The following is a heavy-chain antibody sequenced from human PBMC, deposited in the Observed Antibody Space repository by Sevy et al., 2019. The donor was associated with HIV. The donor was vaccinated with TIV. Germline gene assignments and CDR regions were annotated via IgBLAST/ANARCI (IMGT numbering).Heavy chain of an antibody. CDR1: GGTFSSYA. CDR2: IIPIFGTA. CDR3: ARAGRKGFTMVRGVLSNYYYYGMDV. Sequence: KVSCKASGGTFSSYAISWVRQAPGQGLEWMGGIIPIFGTANYAQKFQGRVTITADESTSTAYMELSSLRSEDTAVYYCARAGRKGFTMVRGVLSNYYYYGMDVWGQGTTVTVSS. D-gene: IGHD3-10*01. V-gene: IGHV1-69*01. J-gene: IGHJ6*02.